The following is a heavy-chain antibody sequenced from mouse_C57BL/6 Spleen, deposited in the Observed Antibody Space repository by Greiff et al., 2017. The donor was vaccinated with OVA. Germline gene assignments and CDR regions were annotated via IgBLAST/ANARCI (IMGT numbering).Heavy chain of an antibody. CDR2: ISNGGGST. CDR1: GFTFSDYY. CDR3: ATNYYGSSDGFAY. Sequence: EVQLVESGGGLVQPGGSLKLSCAASGFTFSDYYMYWVRQTPEKRLEWVAYISNGGGSTYYPDTVKGRCTISRDNAKNTLYLQMSRLKSEDTAMYYCATNYYGSSDGFAYWGQGTLVTVSA. D-gene: IGHD1-1*01. V-gene: IGHV5-12*01. J-gene: IGHJ3*01.